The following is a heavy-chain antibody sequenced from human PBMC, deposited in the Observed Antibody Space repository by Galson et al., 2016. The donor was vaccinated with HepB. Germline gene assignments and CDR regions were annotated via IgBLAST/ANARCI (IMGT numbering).Heavy chain of an antibody. V-gene: IGHV3-30*18. Sequence: SLRLSCAASGFTFSSHGMHWVRQAPHKGLEWVAFISYDGSYHYYEDSVTGRFTISRDNSKTTLSLEMNSLRPEDTAVYYCAKDGPTVGLFNYWGQGTLVTVSS. CDR2: ISYDGSYH. CDR3: AKDGPTVGLFNY. CDR1: GFTFSSHG. D-gene: IGHD1-26*01. J-gene: IGHJ4*02.